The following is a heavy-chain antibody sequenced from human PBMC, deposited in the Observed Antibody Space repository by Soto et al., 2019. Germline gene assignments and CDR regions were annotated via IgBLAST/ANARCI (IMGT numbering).Heavy chain of an antibody. CDR1: GGSVSSDTHY. Sequence: PSETLSLTCTVSGGSVSSDTHYWSWIRQPPGKRLEWIGFIYSSGSTNYNPSLKSRVTMSVDTSKNQFSLKLRSVIVADTAVYHCARSVRYCSGTTCYTRADVWGQGTTVTVSS. D-gene: IGHD2-15*01. CDR2: IYSSGST. V-gene: IGHV4-61*01. CDR3: ARSVRYCSGTTCYTRADV. J-gene: IGHJ6*02.